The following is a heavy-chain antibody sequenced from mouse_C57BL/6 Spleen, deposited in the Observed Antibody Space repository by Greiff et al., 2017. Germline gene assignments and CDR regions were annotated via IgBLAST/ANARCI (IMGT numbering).Heavy chain of an antibody. CDR1: GFTFSSYG. CDR2: ISSGGSYT. J-gene: IGHJ4*01. V-gene: IGHV5-6*01. D-gene: IGHD2-10*02. Sequence: EVQRVESGGDLVKPGGSLKLSCAASGFTFSSYGMSWVRQTPDKRLEWVATISSGGSYTYYPASVKGRFTISRDNAKNTLYLQMSSLKSEDTAMYYCARQYGNSHYYAMDYWGQGTSVTVSS. CDR3: ARQYGNSHYYAMDY.